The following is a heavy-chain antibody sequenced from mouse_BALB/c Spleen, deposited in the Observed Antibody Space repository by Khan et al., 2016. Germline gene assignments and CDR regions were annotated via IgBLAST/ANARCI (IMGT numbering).Heavy chain of an antibody. D-gene: IGHD2-14*01. Sequence: EVQLQESGPGLVKPSQSLSLTCTVTGYSITSDYAWNWIRQFPGNKLEWMGYISYSGSTNFNPSLKSRISITRDTSKNQFFLQLNSVTTEDTATSYCATRYYKYDDARDYWGQGTSVTVSS. CDR1: GYSITSDYA. V-gene: IGHV3-2*02. CDR2: ISYSGST. J-gene: IGHJ4*01. CDR3: ATRYYKYDDARDY.